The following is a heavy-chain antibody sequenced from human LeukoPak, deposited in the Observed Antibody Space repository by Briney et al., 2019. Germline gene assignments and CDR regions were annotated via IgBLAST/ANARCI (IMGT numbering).Heavy chain of an antibody. D-gene: IGHD2-15*01. CDR3: AREVCIGGSCSVFDY. J-gene: IGHJ4*02. Sequence: PGGSLRLSCAASGFTFRSYEMNWVRQAPGKGLEWVSYIGSSGSIYYADSVKGRFTISRDNAKNTLSLQMNSLRTEDTAVYYCAREVCIGGSCSVFDYWGQGTLVTVSS. CDR2: IGSSGSI. V-gene: IGHV3-48*03. CDR1: GFTFRSYE.